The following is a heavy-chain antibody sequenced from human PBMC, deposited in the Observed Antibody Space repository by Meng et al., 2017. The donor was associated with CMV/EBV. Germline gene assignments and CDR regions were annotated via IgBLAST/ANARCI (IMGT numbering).Heavy chain of an antibody. Sequence: GESLKISCAASGFTFSDYCMNWVRQAPGKGLEWVSYISSSGSTIYYADSVKGRFTISRDNAKNSLYLQMNSLRAEDTAVYYCARGDRIVVVPAAIQKVTYYYYYGMDVWGQGTTVTVSS. J-gene: IGHJ6*02. V-gene: IGHV3-11*04. D-gene: IGHD2-2*02. CDR3: ARGDRIVVVPAAIQKVTYYYYYGMDV. CDR1: GFTFSDYC. CDR2: ISSSGSTI.